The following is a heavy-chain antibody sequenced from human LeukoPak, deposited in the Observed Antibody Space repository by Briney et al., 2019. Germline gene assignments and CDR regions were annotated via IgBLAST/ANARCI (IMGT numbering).Heavy chain of an antibody. D-gene: IGHD3-3*01. CDR2: ITPNSGGT. V-gene: IGHV1-2*02. CDR3: ARDLSDYDFWSGYYKLGWFDP. CDR1: GYTFTDYY. Sequence: ASVKVSCKASGYTFTDYYIHWVRQAPGQGLEWMGRITPNSGGTIYAQTFQGRFTMTRDTSISTAYMELRSLRSDDTAVYYCARDLSDYDFWSGYYKLGWFDPWGQGTLVTVSS. J-gene: IGHJ5*02.